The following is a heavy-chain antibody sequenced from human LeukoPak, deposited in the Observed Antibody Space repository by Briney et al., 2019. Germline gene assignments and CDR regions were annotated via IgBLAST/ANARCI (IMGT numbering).Heavy chain of an antibody. CDR3: ARKAPKKGWFDP. Sequence: SETLSLTCTVSGGSNSSYYWSWIRQPPGKGLEWIGYTHPSGNTNYSPSLKSRVTISIDTSRNQFSLKLSSVTAADTAMYYCARKAPKKGWFDPWGQGTLVTVSS. V-gene: IGHV4-4*09. CDR2: THPSGNT. CDR1: GGSNSSYY. J-gene: IGHJ5*02.